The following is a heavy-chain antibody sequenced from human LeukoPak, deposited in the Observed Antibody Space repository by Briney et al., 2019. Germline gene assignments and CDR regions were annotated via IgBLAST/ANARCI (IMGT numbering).Heavy chain of an antibody. CDR2: INPNSGGT. D-gene: IGHD1-26*01. J-gene: IGHJ3*02. Sequence: ASVKVSCKASGYTFTSYAIHWVRQAPGQRLEWMGWINPNSGGTNYAQKFQGRVTMTRDTSISTAYMELSRLRSDDTAVYYCARESLRDAFDIWGQGTMVTVSS. V-gene: IGHV1-2*02. CDR1: GYTFTSYA. CDR3: ARESLRDAFDI.